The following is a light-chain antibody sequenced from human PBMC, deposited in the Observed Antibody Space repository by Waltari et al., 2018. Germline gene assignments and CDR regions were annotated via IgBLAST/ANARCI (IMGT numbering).Light chain of an antibody. Sequence: EVVLTQSPGTLSLSPGERATLSCRASQRIRSSDLGWYQHHPGRAPRLLIYGTSTRATGIPDRFSGSGSGTDFTLTITRLQPEDFAVYYCQQYGTSFTFGGGTKVEIK. J-gene: IGKJ4*01. V-gene: IGKV3-20*01. CDR1: QRIRSSD. CDR2: GTS. CDR3: QQYGTSFT.